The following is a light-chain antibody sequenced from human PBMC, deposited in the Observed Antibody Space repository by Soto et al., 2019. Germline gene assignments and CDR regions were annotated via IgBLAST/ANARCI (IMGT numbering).Light chain of an antibody. CDR2: EVS. J-gene: IGLJ2*01. CDR1: SSDVGGYNY. CDR3: SSYTSSSTRV. V-gene: IGLV2-14*01. Sequence: QSALTQPAAVSGSPGQSITISCTGTSSDVGGYNYVSWYQQHPGKAPKRMIYEVSNRPSGVSTCFSGSKSGNTASLTISGLQAEDEADYYCSSYTSSSTRVFGGGTKLTVL.